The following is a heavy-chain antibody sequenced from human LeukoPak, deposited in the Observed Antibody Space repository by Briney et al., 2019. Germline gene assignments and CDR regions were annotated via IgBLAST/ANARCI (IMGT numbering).Heavy chain of an antibody. J-gene: IGHJ4*02. Sequence: GGSLRLSCAASGFTVSSNYMSWVRQAPGKGLEGVSVIYSGGSTYYADSVKGRFTISRHNSKNTLYLQMNSLRAEDTAVYYCARDHWDCSGGSCYFADWGQGTLVTVSS. CDR3: ARDHWDCSGGSCYFAD. CDR2: IYSGGST. CDR1: GFTVSSNY. V-gene: IGHV3-53*04. D-gene: IGHD2-15*01.